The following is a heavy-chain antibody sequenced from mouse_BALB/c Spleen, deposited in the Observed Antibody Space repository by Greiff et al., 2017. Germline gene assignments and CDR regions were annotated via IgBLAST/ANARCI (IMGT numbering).Heavy chain of an antibody. V-gene: IGHV5-6-2*01. CDR2: INSNGGST. Sequence: DVMLVESGGGLVKLGGSLKLSCAASGFTFSSYYMSWVRQTPEKRLELVAAINSNGGSTYYPDTVKGRFTISRDNAKNTLYLQMSSLKSEDTALYYCARQGITTVPSYYFDYWGQGTTLTVSS. CDR1: GFTFSSYY. CDR3: ARQGITTVPSYYFDY. J-gene: IGHJ2*01. D-gene: IGHD1-1*01.